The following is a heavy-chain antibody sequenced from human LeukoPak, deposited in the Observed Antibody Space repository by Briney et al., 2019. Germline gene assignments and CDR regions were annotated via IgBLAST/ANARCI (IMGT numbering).Heavy chain of an antibody. D-gene: IGHD4-17*01. CDR2: IVVGNGNT. V-gene: IGHV1-58*01. Sequence: TSVKVSCKASGFIFSSSAVQWVRQARGQRLEWIGWIVVGNGNTNYAQNFQERVTITRDMSTSTAYMELSSLRSEDTAVYYCVADCYGDCIDWGQGTLVTVSS. CDR3: VADCYGDCID. J-gene: IGHJ4*02. CDR1: GFIFSSSA.